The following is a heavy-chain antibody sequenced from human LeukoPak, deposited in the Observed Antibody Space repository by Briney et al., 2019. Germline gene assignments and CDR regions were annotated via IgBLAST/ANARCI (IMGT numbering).Heavy chain of an antibody. CDR1: GFSFSSYG. CDR2: ISFDGSNK. V-gene: IGHV3-30*03. CDR3: CGGLFYCDY. Sequence: GRSLRLSCAASGFSFSSYGMHWVRQAPGKGLEWVAGISFDGSNKYYADSLKGRFTISRDNSKDTLYMQMNSLRVEDTAVHYCCGGLFYCDYLGQGTLVTVSS. J-gene: IGHJ4*02. D-gene: IGHD3-10*01.